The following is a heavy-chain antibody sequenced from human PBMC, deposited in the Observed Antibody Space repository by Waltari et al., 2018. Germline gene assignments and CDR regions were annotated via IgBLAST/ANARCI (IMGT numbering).Heavy chain of an antibody. CDR3: ARGRVATIRAYYYYMDV. Sequence: QLQLQESGPGLVKPSETLSLTCTVSGGSIRSTTYYWGWVRQSPGKGLEWLASIYYGGTTQYNPSLRSRVTISVDTSKNQFSLKLSSLTAADTAVYYCARGRVATIRAYYYYMDVWGKGTTVTVSS. CDR2: IYYGGTT. D-gene: IGHD5-12*01. CDR1: GGSIRSTTYY. J-gene: IGHJ6*03. V-gene: IGHV4-39*01.